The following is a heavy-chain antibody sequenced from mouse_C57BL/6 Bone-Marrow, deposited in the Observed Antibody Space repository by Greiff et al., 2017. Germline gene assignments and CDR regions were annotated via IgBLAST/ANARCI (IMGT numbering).Heavy chain of an antibody. CDR2: IYPRSGNT. CDR3: ARGEISGWYVDV. J-gene: IGHJ1*03. Sequence: VQLQQSGAELARPGASVKLSCKASGYTFTSYGISWVKQRTGQGLEWIGEIYPRSGNTYYNEKFKGKATLTADKSSSTAYMELRSLTSEDSAVYFCARGEISGWYVDVWGTGTTVTVSA. D-gene: IGHD2-4*01. CDR1: GYTFTSYG. V-gene: IGHV1-81*01.